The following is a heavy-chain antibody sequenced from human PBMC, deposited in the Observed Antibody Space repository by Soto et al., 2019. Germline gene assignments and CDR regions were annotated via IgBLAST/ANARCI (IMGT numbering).Heavy chain of an antibody. V-gene: IGHV3-74*01. J-gene: IGHJ4*02. Sequence: QPGGSLRLSCEVSGFTFSAYWMHWVRQVPGKGLIWVSRISDDGSTTTYADSVKGRFTISRDNAKNTLYLQMNSLRADDTGLYYCTRGPRVSSTGTGAHWGQGTLVTVSS. CDR3: TRGPRVSSTGTGAH. D-gene: IGHD1-1*01. CDR2: ISDDGSTT. CDR1: GFTFSAYW.